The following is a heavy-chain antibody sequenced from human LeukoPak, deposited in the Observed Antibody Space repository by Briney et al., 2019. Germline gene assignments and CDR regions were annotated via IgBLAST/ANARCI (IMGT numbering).Heavy chain of an antibody. J-gene: IGHJ6*02. CDR3: ARQRLVRYYYDSSPNYDMDV. Sequence: GESLKISCKGSGYTFTNYWIGWVRQMPGKGLEWLGIIYPGDSNTKYSPSFQGQVTISADKSISTAFLQWSSLKASDTAMYYCARQRLVRYYYDSSPNYDMDVWGQGTTVTVSS. V-gene: IGHV5-51*01. CDR1: GYTFTNYW. CDR2: IYPGDSNT. D-gene: IGHD3-22*01.